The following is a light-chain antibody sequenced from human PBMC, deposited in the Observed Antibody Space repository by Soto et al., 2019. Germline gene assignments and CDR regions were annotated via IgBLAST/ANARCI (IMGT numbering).Light chain of an antibody. J-gene: IGKJ1*01. CDR2: DAS. CDR3: QPYHSDPWT. CDR1: QSISCG. Sequence: DIQMTQSPSTRSASLGDGVTITCRASQSISCGLSWYQQKPGKAPKLLIYDASSLESGVPSRFRRSGPGTAFTLTISSLQHDDFETYYCQPYHSDPWTVGQGTEVETK. V-gene: IGKV1-5*01.